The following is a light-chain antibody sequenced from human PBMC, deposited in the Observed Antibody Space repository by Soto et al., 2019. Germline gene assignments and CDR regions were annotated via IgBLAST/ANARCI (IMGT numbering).Light chain of an antibody. CDR2: SAS. CDR3: LQHNSYPRT. V-gene: IGKV1-17*01. CDR1: QGIRTD. Sequence: IQMTQSPSSLSASVGDRVTITFRASQGIRTDLGWYQQKPGKAPKRLIYSASSLQSGVPSRFSGSGSGTEFTLTISSLQPEDFATYYCLQHNSYPRTFGQGTKVDIK. J-gene: IGKJ1*01.